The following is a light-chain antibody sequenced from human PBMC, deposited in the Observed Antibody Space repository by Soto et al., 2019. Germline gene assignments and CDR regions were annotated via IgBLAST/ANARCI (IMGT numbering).Light chain of an antibody. J-gene: IGLJ1*01. Sequence: QSVLTQPPSASGTPRQRVTISCSGRTSNIGTNTVNWYQHLAGTAPKLLVYGNHQRPSGVPDRFSGSKSGTSASLAISGLQSEDEADYYCAAWDDSRNAYVFGTGTKLTVL. V-gene: IGLV1-44*01. CDR2: GNH. CDR3: AAWDDSRNAYV. CDR1: TSNIGTNT.